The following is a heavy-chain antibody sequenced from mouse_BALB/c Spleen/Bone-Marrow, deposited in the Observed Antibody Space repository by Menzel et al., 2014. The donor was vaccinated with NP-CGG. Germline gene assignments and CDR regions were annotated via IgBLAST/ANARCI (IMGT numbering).Heavy chain of an antibody. Sequence: VQLQQSSGPGLVKPSQSLSLTCTVTGYSITSDYAWNWIRQFPGNKLEWMGYISYSGSTSYNPSLKSRISISRDTSKNQFFLQLNSVTTEDTATYYCARNYGYLYALDYWGQGTSVTVSS. CDR1: GYSITSDYA. V-gene: IGHV3-2*02. CDR3: ARNYGYLYALDY. CDR2: ISYSGST. D-gene: IGHD1-2*01. J-gene: IGHJ4*01.